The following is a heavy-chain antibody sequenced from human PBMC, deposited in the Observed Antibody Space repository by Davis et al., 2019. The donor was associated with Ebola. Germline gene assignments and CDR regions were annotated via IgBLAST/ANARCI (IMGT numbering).Heavy chain of an antibody. CDR2: INAGNGNT. Sequence: ASVKVSCKASGGTFSSYAISWVRQAPGQGLELMGWINAGNGNTKYSQELQSRVSIIRDTSASTAYMELSSLRSEDTAVYYCARVSTDSNYYGFDHYYYGVDVWGQGTMVTVSS. J-gene: IGHJ6*02. CDR1: GGTFSSYA. CDR3: ARVSTDSNYYGFDHYYYGVDV. D-gene: IGHD4-11*01. V-gene: IGHV1-3*01.